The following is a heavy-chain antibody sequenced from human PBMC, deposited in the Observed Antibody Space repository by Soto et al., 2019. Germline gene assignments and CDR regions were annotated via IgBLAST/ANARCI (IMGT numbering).Heavy chain of an antibody. Sequence: GGSLRLSCAASGFTFSSYAMSWVRQAPGKGLEWVSAISGSGGSTYYADSVKGLFTISRDNSKNTLYLQMNSLRAEDTAVYYCAKLLEVVVTAILGWGQGTLVTVSS. CDR2: ISGSGGST. CDR1: GFTFSSYA. V-gene: IGHV3-23*01. CDR3: AKLLEVVVTAILG. J-gene: IGHJ4*02. D-gene: IGHD2-21*02.